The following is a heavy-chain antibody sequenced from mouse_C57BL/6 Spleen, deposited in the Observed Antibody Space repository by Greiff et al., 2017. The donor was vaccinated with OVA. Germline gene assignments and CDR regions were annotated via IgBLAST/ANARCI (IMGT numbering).Heavy chain of an antibody. V-gene: IGHV5-17*01. CDR2: ISSGSSTI. D-gene: IGHD2-2*01. Sequence: DVMLVESGGGLVKPGGSLKLSCAASGFTFSDYGMHWVRQAPEKGLEWVAYISSGSSTIYYADTVKGRFTISRDNAKNTLFLQMTSLRSEDTAMYYCARGVYYGYDGGFDYWGQGTTLTVSS. J-gene: IGHJ2*01. CDR1: GFTFSDYG. CDR3: ARGVYYGYDGGFDY.